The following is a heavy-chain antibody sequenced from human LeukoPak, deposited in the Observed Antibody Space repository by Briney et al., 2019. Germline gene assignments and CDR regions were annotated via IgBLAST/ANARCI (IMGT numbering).Heavy chain of an antibody. CDR3: AKVCRAARYCYDSTLGSGFDY. D-gene: IGHD3-22*01. V-gene: IGHV3-23*01. Sequence: GGSLRLSCAAPGFTFSSYAMSWVRQAPGKGLEWVSAISGSGGSTYYADSVKGRFTISRDNSKNTLYLQMNSLRAEDTAIYYCAKVCRAARYCYDSTLGSGFDYWGQGTLVTVSS. CDR1: GFTFSSYA. CDR2: ISGSGGST. J-gene: IGHJ4*02.